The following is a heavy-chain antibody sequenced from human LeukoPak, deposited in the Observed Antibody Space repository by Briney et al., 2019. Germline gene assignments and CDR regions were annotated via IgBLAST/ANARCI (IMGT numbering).Heavy chain of an antibody. J-gene: IGHJ4*02. V-gene: IGHV1-2*02. D-gene: IGHD3-22*01. Sequence: GASVKVSCKASGYTFTGYYMHWVRQAPGQGLEWMGWINPNSGGTNYAQKLQGRVTMTTDTSTSTAYMELRSLRSDDTAVYYCARAVTMIVGEYFDYWGQGTLVTVSS. CDR3: ARAVTMIVGEYFDY. CDR2: INPNSGGT. CDR1: GYTFTGYY.